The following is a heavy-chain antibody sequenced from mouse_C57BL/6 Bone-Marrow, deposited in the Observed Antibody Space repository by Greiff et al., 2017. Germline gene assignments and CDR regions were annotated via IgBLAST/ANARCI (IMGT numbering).Heavy chain of an antibody. D-gene: IGHD1-1*01. V-gene: IGHV7-3*01. J-gene: IGHJ2*01. Sequence: EVQLVESGGGLVQPGGSLSLSCAASGFTFTDYYMSWVRQPPGKALEWLGFIRNKANGYTTEYSASVKGRFTISRDNSQSILYLQMNALRAEDSATYYCARCGYGYFDYWGQGTTLTVSS. CDR1: GFTFTDYY. CDR2: IRNKANGYTT. CDR3: ARCGYGYFDY.